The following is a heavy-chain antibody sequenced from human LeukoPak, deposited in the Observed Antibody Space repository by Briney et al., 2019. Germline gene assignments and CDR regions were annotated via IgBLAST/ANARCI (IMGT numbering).Heavy chain of an antibody. CDR1: GYSISSGYY. Sequence: SETLSLTCAVSGYSISSGYYWGWIRQPPGKGLEWIGSIYHSGSTYYNPSLKSRVTISVDTSKNQFSLKLSSVTAADTVVYYCARDLPLYYYGSGSPFDYWGQGTLVIVPS. CDR2: IYHSGST. J-gene: IGHJ4*02. D-gene: IGHD3-10*01. CDR3: ARDLPLYYYGSGSPFDY. V-gene: IGHV4-38-2*02.